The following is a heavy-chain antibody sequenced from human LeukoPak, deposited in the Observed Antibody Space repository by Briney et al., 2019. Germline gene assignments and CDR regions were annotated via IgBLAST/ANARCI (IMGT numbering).Heavy chain of an antibody. CDR1: GYTFTGYY. J-gene: IGHJ4*02. V-gene: IGHV1-2*02. CDR3: ARDSLFRLTLFDY. CDR2: INPNRGGT. Sequence: GASVKVSCKASGYTFTGYYMHWVRQAPGQGLEWMGGINPNRGGTNYAQKFQGRVTLTRDTSISTAYMELSRLRSHDTAVYYCARDSLFRLTLFDYWGQGTLVTVSS.